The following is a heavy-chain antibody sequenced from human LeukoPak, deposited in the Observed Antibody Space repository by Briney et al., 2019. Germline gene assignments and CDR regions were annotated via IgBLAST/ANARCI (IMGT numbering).Heavy chain of an antibody. D-gene: IGHD4-17*01. CDR2: INHSGST. V-gene: IGHV4-34*01. CDR3: ASVVGRLRRLSSAFDI. Sequence: SETLSLTCAVYGGSFSGYYWSWIRQPPGKGLEWIGEINHSGSTNYNPSLKSRVTISVDTSKNQFSLKLSSVTAADTAVYYCASVVGRLRRLSSAFDIWGQGTMVTVSS. CDR1: GGSFSGYY. J-gene: IGHJ3*02.